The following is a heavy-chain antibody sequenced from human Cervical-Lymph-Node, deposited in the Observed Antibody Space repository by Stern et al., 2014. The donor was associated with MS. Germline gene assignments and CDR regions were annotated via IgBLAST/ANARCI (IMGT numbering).Heavy chain of an antibody. Sequence: HVQLVQSGAEVIMPGSSMRVSCRASGGTFASYVIGWVRQAPGQGLEWVGGIIPIDGTTNYAQKFQGRVALTADESTSTAYMELSSLKSDDTAVYYCARVVRYYETGGYSLFEIWGQGTLVTVSS. CDR1: GGTFASYV. V-gene: IGHV1-69*01. J-gene: IGHJ3*02. D-gene: IGHD3-22*01. CDR3: ARVVRYYETGGYSLFEI. CDR2: IIPIDGTT.